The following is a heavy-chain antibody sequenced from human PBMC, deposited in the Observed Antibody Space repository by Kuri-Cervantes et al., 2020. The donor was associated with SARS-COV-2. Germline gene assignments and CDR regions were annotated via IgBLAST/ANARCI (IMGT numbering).Heavy chain of an antibody. CDR3: GRDLGSSSDY. J-gene: IGHJ4*02. Sequence: SETLSLTCTVSGGSITNSYWNWIRQLPGKGLEWIGYIHYNGNTNYNPSHKSRITMSVDTSKNQISLELTSVTAADTAVYYCGRDLGSSSDYWGQGTLVTVSS. CDR2: IHYNGNT. V-gene: IGHV4-59*01. D-gene: IGHD1-26*01. CDR1: GGSITNSY.